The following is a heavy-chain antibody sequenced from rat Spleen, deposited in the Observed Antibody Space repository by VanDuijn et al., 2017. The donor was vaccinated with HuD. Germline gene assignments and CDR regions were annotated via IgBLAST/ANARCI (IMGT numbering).Heavy chain of an antibody. CDR3: ARTPYNNYFDY. CDR1: GFSLSNYG. D-gene: IGHD1-10*01. J-gene: IGHJ2*01. CDR2: IWNTGGT. Sequence: QVQLKESGPGLVQPSQTLSLTCTVSGFSLSNYGVIWVRQPPGKGLEWMGVIWNTGGTRYNSAHKSRLSISKDTSKSQVFLKMNSLQTEDTATYYCARTPYNNYFDYWGQGVMVTVSS. V-gene: IGHV2-41*01.